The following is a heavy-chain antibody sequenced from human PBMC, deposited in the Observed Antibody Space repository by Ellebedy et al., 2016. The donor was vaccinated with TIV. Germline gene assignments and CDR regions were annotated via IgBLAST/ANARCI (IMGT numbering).Heavy chain of an antibody. CDR2: ISAYNGNT. D-gene: IGHD3-10*01. V-gene: IGHV1-18*04. CDR3: ALMVRGVFDAFDI. CDR1: GYTFTGYY. Sequence: ASVKVSCKASGYTFTGYYMHWVRQAPGQGLEWMGWISAYNGNTNYAQKLQGRVTMTTDTSTSTAYMELRSLRSDDTAVYYCALMVRGVFDAFDIWGQGTMVTVSS. J-gene: IGHJ3*02.